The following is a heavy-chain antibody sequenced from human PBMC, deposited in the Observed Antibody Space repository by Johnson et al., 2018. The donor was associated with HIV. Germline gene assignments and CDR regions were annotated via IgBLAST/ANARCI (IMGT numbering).Heavy chain of an antibody. J-gene: IGHJ3*02. CDR2: ISYDGSNK. D-gene: IGHD3-22*01. V-gene: IGHV3-30*03. CDR3: ARGFNSGYNDAFDI. CDR1: GFTVGGNY. Sequence: VQLVESGGGLIQPGGSLRLSCAASGFTVGGNYMSWVRQAPGKGLAWVAVISYDGSNKYYADSVRGRFTISRDNAKSSLYLQMNSPRAEDTALYYCARGFNSGYNDAFDIWGQGTMVTFSS.